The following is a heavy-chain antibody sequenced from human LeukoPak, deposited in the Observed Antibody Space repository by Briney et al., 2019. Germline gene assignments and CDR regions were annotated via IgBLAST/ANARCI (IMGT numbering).Heavy chain of an antibody. CDR3: ARDGLRDYGGNWFDP. D-gene: IGHD4-17*01. J-gene: IGHJ5*02. CDR2: ISSSGSTI. Sequence: QPGGSLRLSCGASGFTFSSYEMNWVRQAPGKGLEWVSYISSSGSTIHYADSVKGRFTISRDNAKNSLYLQMNSLRAEDTAVYYCARDGLRDYGGNWFDPWGQGTLVTVSS. CDR1: GFTFSSYE. V-gene: IGHV3-48*03.